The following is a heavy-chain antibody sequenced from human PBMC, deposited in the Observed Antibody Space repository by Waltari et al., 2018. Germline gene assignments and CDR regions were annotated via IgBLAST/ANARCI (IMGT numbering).Heavy chain of an antibody. CDR3: ARELGYNSGSNTWGY. D-gene: IGHD2-15*01. CDR1: GGTFRSYS. V-gene: IGHV1-69*06. Sequence: QVQLVPSGAEVKKPGSSVQVSCKTSGGTFRSYSVTWVRQAPGQGLEWLGGIIPLFGTTNYAQRFQGRLTITADKSTSTAYMDLSSLRSEDSAVYYCARELGYNSGSNTWGYWGQGTLVTVSS. J-gene: IGHJ4*02. CDR2: IIPLFGTT.